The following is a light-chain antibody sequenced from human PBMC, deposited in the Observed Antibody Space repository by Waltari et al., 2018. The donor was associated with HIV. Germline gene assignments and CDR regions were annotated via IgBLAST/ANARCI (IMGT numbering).Light chain of an antibody. V-gene: IGLV2-14*01. CDR3: ASFSRGLTLVV. CDR2: EVK. CDR1: DSDIGASDY. Sequence: QSALTQPASVSGSPGQSITISCTGSDSDIGASDYVSWYQKYPDRAPKLLIYEVKKRHSGVSSRFSGAKSANTASLTISGLQLEDEAEFYCASFSRGLTLVVFGGGTHVTVL. J-gene: IGLJ2*01.